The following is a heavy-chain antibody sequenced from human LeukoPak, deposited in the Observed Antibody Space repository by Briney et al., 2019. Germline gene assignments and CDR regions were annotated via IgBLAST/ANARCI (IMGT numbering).Heavy chain of an antibody. CDR1: GFTSSSYW. D-gene: IGHD3-10*01. J-gene: IGHJ5*02. CDR3: ARTSGSGVKSGFDP. V-gene: IGHV3-30-3*01. Sequence: GGSLRLSCAASGFTSSSYWMSWVRQAPGKGLEWVAVISYDGSNKYYADSVKGRFTISRDNSKNTLYLQMNSLRAEDTAVYYCARTSGSGVKSGFDPWGQGTLVTVSS. CDR2: ISYDGSNK.